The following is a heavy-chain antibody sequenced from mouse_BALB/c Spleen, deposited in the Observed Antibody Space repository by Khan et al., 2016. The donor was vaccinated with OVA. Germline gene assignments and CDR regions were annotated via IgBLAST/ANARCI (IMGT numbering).Heavy chain of an antibody. D-gene: IGHD2-14*01. CDR1: GSTFTSYG. CDR2: IYPGNGYT. CDR3: TTAYYRYYFDY. J-gene: IGHJ2*01. Sequence: VQLQQSGAELGRPGSSVKLSCKTSGSTFTSYGIKWVKQRPGQGLEWIGYIYPGNGYTEYNERFQGKAILTSDTSSSTAYMQLRSLTSEDSAIYVCTTAYYRYYFDYWGQGTTLTVSS. V-gene: IGHV1S134*01.